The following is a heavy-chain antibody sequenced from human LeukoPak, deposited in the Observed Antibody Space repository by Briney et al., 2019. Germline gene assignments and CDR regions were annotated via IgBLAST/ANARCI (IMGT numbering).Heavy chain of an antibody. D-gene: IGHD5-18*01. CDR1: GGSISSSSYY. CDR2: IYYSGST. V-gene: IGHV4-39*01. CDR3: ARMVKRFDY. Sequence: KSSETLSLTCTVSGGSISSSSYYWGWIRQPPGKGLEWIGSIYYSGSTYYNPSLKSRVTISVDTSKNQFSLKLSSVTAADTAVYYCARMVKRFDYWGQGTLVTVSS. J-gene: IGHJ4*02.